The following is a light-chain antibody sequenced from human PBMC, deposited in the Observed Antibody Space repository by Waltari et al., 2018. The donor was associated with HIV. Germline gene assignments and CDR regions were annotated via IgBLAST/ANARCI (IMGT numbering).Light chain of an antibody. CDR1: NYNIGSTYD. CDR3: QSYDSRLSAWV. CDR2: ANN. Sequence: QSVLTQPPSVSGAPGQRVTISCTGSNYNIGSTYDVHWYQLLPGKAPKLLIYANNNRPSGVPDRFSGSKSGASASLAITGLQAEDEADYSCQSYDSRLSAWVFGGGTKVTVL. J-gene: IGLJ3*02. V-gene: IGLV1-40*01.